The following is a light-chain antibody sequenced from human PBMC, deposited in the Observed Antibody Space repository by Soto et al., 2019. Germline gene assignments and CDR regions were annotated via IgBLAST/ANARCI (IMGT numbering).Light chain of an antibody. V-gene: IGKV1-39*01. CDR3: QQSYSNTQT. J-gene: IGKJ1*01. Sequence: SPAARATFACRASQSISTYLNWYQQKPGKAPKLLILVASTLPSGVPSRFSGSGSGTDFTLTISSLQPEDFATYYCQQSYSNTQTFGQGTKVDI. CDR1: QSISTY. CDR2: VAS.